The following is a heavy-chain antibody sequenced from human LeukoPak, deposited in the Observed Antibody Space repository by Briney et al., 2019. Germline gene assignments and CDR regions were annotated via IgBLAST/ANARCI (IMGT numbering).Heavy chain of an antibody. V-gene: IGHV3-48*02. CDR3: ARCCSGGSCYQYYYGMDV. D-gene: IGHD2-15*01. Sequence: GGSLRLSCAASGFTFSSYSMNWVRQAPGKGLEWVSYISSSSSTIYYADSVKGRFTISRDNAKNSLYLQMNSLRDEDTAVYYCARCCSGGSCYQYYYGMDVWGQGTTVTVSS. CDR2: ISSSSSTI. J-gene: IGHJ6*02. CDR1: GFTFSSYS.